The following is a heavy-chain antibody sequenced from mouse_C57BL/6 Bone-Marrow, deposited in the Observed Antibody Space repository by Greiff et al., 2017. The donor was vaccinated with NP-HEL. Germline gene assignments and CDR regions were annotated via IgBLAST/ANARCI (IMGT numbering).Heavy chain of an antibody. D-gene: IGHD2-4*01. J-gene: IGHJ3*01. CDR3: ARKENDYDWFAY. V-gene: IGHV1-78*01. CDR1: GYTFTDHT. Sequence: VKLQESDAELVKPGASVKISCKVCGYTFTDHTIHWMKQRPEQGLEWIGYIYPRDGSTKYNEKFKGKATLTADKSSSTAYMQLNSLTSEDSAVYFCARKENDYDWFAYWGQGTLVTVSA. CDR2: IYPRDGST.